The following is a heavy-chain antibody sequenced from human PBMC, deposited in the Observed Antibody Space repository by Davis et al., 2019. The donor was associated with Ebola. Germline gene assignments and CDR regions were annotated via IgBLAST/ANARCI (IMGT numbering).Heavy chain of an antibody. CDR1: GGSISSGGYY. J-gene: IGHJ5*02. D-gene: IGHD4-23*01. V-gene: IGHV4-61*08. CDR2: INHSGST. Sequence: MPSETLSLTCTVSGGSISSGGYYWSWIRQPPGKGLEWIGEINHSGSTNYNPSLKSRVTISVDTSKNQFSLKLSSVTAADTAVYYCARFYGGLFDPWGQGTLVTVSS. CDR3: ARFYGGLFDP.